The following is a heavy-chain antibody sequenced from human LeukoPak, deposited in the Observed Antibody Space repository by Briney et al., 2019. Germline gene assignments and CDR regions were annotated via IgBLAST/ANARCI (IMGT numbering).Heavy chain of an antibody. D-gene: IGHD1-26*01. V-gene: IGHV5-51*01. CDR1: GYSFTSSW. CDR3: ARFSVGGTYYPNY. Sequence: GESLKISCQGSGYSFTSSWIGWVRQMPGKGLEWMGIIYPGDSDTRCSPSFQGQVTISADKSISTAYLQWSSLKASDTAMYYCARFSVGGTYYPNYWGQGTLGSVSS. J-gene: IGHJ4*02. CDR2: IYPGDSDT.